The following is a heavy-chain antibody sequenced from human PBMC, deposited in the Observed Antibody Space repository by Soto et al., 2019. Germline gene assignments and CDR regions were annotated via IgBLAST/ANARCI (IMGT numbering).Heavy chain of an antibody. J-gene: IGHJ5*01. D-gene: IGHD3-9*01. V-gene: IGHV1-69*02. CDR1: GDAFTTYT. Sequence: QVRLVQPGPEVKKPGSSVKVSCKASGDAFTTYTISWLRQAPGKGLEWMGRVIPILGLPNYAQNFRDRATIAGDKSSSTAYMERRSLRSEGTAIYYCARGFKYGILNSSDLNWFDSWGQGTRVTVSS. CDR3: ARGFKYGILNSSDLNWFDS. CDR2: VIPILGLP.